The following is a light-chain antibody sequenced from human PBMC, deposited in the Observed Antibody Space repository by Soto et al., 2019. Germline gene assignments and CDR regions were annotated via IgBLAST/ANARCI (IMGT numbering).Light chain of an antibody. J-gene: IGKJ4*01. CDR2: GAS. V-gene: IGKV1-17*02. CDR1: QDVSND. CDR3: QQYDNLPFT. Sequence: DIQMTQSPPSLSASVGDRVTITCRASQDVSNDLGWFQQKPGKTPKRLIFGASNLESGVPSRFSGTGSGTEFILTITNLQPEDIATYYCQQYDNLPFTFGGGTKVDTK.